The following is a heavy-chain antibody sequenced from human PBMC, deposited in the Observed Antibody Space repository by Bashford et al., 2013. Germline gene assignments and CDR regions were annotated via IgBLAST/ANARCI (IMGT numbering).Heavy chain of an antibody. D-gene: IGHD7-27*01. J-gene: IGHJ6*02. V-gene: IGHV4-4*07. CDR1: GGSISSYY. CDR3: ARRTNWGLGWYYYGMDV. CDR2: SIPVGGT. Sequence: SETLSLTCTVSGGSISSYYWSWIRQPPGRDWSGLGVSIPVGGTNYNPSLKSRVTMSVDTSKNQFSLKLSSVTAADTAVYYCARRTNWGLGWYYYGMDVWGQGTTVTVSS.